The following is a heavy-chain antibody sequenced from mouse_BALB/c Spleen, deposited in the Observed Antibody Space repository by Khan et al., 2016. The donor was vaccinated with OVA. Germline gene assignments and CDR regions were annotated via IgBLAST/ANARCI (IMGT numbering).Heavy chain of an antibody. V-gene: IGHV9-3-1*01. J-gene: IGHJ4*01. CDR3: ARPPYFSYVMGY. Sequence: QIQLVQSGPELKKPGETVKISCKAFGYTFTNYGMNLVKQAPGKGLKWMGWINTYTGNPTYADDFTGRFAFSLETSASTAYLQINNLKDEDSATYFCARPPYFSYVMGYWGQGTSVTVSS. CDR1: GYTFTNYG. D-gene: IGHD2-10*01. CDR2: INTYTGNP.